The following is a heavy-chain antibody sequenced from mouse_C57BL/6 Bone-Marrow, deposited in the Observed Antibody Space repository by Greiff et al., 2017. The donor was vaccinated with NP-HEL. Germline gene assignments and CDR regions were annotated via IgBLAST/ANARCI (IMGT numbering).Heavy chain of an antibody. CDR3: ASGYWFAC. D-gene: IGHD1-2*01. CDR1: GYTFTGYW. Sequence: QVQLQQSGAELMEPGASVKLSCKATGYTFTGYWIEWVKQRPGHGLEWIGEILPGSGSTNYNAKFKGKATFTAHTSSNTAYMQLSSLTTEDSAIYYCASGYWFACWGQGTLVSVSA. CDR2: ILPGSGST. V-gene: IGHV1-9*01. J-gene: IGHJ3*01.